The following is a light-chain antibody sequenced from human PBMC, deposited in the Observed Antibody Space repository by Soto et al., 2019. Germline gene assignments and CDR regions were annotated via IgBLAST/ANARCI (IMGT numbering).Light chain of an antibody. CDR1: QSVSSSF. Sequence: EIVLTQSPCTLSLSTGERATLSCRASQSVSSSFLAWYQQRPGQAPRLIIYAASSRATGIPDRFSGSGSGTDFTLTISRLEPEDFAVYYCQLYGSSPRWTFGQGTKVDIK. J-gene: IGKJ1*01. CDR2: AAS. CDR3: QLYGSSPRWT. V-gene: IGKV3-20*01.